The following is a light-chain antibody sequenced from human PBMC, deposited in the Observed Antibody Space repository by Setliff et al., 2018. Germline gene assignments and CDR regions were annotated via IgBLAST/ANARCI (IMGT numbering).Light chain of an antibody. CDR2: DVS. CDR3: CSFTTTGTYV. Sequence: QSALAQPASVSGPPGQSITIPCTGTSSDVGLFNHVSGYQQHPDKAPKLIIFDVSKRPSGLSYRFSGSNSGNTASLTISGLQAEDEADYYCCSFTTTGTYVFGVGTKVTVL. CDR1: SSDVGLFNH. J-gene: IGLJ1*01. V-gene: IGLV2-14*03.